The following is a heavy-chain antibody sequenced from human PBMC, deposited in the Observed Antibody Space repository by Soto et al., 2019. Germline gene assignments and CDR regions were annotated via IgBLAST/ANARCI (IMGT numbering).Heavy chain of an antibody. Sequence: QVQLQESGPGLVKPSQTLSLTCTVSGGSISSGDYYWSWIRQPPGKGLEWIGYIYYSGSTYYNPSLKSRVTISVDTSKNQFSLKLSSVTAADTAVYYCARGRGYVLRFLEWQHTFDYWGQGTLVTVSS. D-gene: IGHD3-3*01. CDR3: ARGRGYVLRFLEWQHTFDY. V-gene: IGHV4-30-4*01. CDR1: GGSISSGDYY. CDR2: IYYSGST. J-gene: IGHJ4*02.